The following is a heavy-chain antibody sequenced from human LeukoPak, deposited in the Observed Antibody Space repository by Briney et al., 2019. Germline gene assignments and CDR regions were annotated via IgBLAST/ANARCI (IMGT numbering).Heavy chain of an antibody. Sequence: GGSLRLSCAASGFTFSSYSMNWVRQAPGKGLEWVSSISSSSSYIYYADSVKGRFTISRDNAKNSLYLQMNSLRAEDTAVYYCARDKEKEGRRDAFDIWGQGTMVTVSS. CDR3: ARDKEKEGRRDAFDI. CDR2: ISSSSSYI. CDR1: GFTFSSYS. J-gene: IGHJ3*02. V-gene: IGHV3-21*01.